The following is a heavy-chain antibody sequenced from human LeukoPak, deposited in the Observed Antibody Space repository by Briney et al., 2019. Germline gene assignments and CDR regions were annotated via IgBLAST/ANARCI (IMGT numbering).Heavy chain of an antibody. V-gene: IGHV4-31*03. CDR2: IYYSGST. Sequence: SSETLSLTCTVSGGSISSSGYYWGWIRQPPGKGLEWIGYIYYSGSTYYNPSLKSRVTISVDTSKNQFSLKLSSVTAADTAVYYCARDVRDSSGHYYGWFDPWGQGTLVTVSS. CDR1: GGSISSSGYY. J-gene: IGHJ5*02. CDR3: ARDVRDSSGHYYGWFDP. D-gene: IGHD3-22*01.